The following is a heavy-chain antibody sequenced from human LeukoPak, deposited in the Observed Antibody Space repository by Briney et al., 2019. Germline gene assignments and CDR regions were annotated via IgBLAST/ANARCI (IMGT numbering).Heavy chain of an antibody. D-gene: IGHD3-10*01. Sequence: GGSLRLSCAASGFTFSSYAMHWVRQAPGKGLEWVAVISYDGSNKYYADSVKGRFAISRDNSKNTLYLQMNGLRAEDTAVYYCARDRVQLVVRGNPRFDPWGQGTLVTVSS. CDR1: GFTFSSYA. CDR2: ISYDGSNK. V-gene: IGHV3-30*09. J-gene: IGHJ5*02. CDR3: ARDRVQLVVRGNPRFDP.